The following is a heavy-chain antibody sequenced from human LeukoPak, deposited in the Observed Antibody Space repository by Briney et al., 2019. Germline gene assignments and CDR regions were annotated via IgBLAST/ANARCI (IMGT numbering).Heavy chain of an antibody. CDR2: INWNGAST. CDR1: GFSFDDLG. V-gene: IGHV3-20*04. CDR3: ARAVCPTTKFCDSSYFMDV. J-gene: IGHJ6*03. D-gene: IGHD1/OR15-1a*01. Sequence: GGSLRLSCAASGFSFDDLGMTWVRQVPGKGLEWVAGINWNGASTGYADSVRGRFTISRDNAKNSLYLQMNSLRAEDTALYYCARAVCPTTKFCDSSYFMDVWGKGTTVNVS.